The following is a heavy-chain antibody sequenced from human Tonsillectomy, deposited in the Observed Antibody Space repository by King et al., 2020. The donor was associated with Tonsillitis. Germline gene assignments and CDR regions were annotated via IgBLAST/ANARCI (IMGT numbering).Heavy chain of an antibody. J-gene: IGHJ4*02. Sequence: VQLVESGGGVEQPGGSLRLSCAACGFTFSSYAMTWGRRAPGRGVVGGLTISGSGRRTFYADSVKGRVTISRDNSKNTVYLQLNSVRAEDTAVYYCAKGGDADCSDGSCYQPFDYWGQGTLVTVSS. CDR2: ISGSGRRT. V-gene: IGHV3-23*04. CDR3: AKGGDADCSDGSCYQPFDY. CDR1: GFTFSSYA. D-gene: IGHD2-15*01.